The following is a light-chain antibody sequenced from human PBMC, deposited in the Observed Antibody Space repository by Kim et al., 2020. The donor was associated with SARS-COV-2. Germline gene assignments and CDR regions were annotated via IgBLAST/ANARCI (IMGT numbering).Light chain of an antibody. V-gene: IGKV1-5*03. J-gene: IGKJ4*01. CDR2: KAS. Sequence: ASAGDRVTITCRASQSISSWLAWYQQKPGKAPNLLIYKASTLESGVPSRFSGSGSGTEFTLTISSLQPDDFATYYCQQYNSSPVTFGGGTKVDIK. CDR1: QSISSW. CDR3: QQYNSSPVT.